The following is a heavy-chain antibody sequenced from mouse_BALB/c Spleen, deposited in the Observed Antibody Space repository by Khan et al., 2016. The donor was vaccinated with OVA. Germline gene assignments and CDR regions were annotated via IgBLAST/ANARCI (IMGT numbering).Heavy chain of an antibody. D-gene: IGHD2-1*01. J-gene: IGHJ2*01. V-gene: IGHV1S81*02. Sequence: QQSGAELVNPGASVNLSCKASGYTLTSYWMHWVKQRHGQGLEWIGEINPSNGRTNYNEKFKSKATLTVDKSSSTAYMQLSSPTSEDSAVYYCARLLINFDYWGQGTTLTVSS. CDR3: ARLLINFDY. CDR2: INPSNGRT. CDR1: GYTLTSYW.